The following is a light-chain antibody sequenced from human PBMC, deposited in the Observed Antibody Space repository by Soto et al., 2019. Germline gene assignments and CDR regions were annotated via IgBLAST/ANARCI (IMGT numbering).Light chain of an antibody. CDR1: QSVSSIY. V-gene: IGKV3-20*01. CDR2: GAS. CDR3: QQYGSSSWT. J-gene: IGKJ1*01. Sequence: EIVLTQSPGTLSLSPGERATLSCRASQSVSSIYFAWYQQKPGQAPRLLIYGASSRATGIPDRFSGSGSGTDFTLTISRLEPEDFAVYYCQQYGSSSWTFGQGTKVDIK.